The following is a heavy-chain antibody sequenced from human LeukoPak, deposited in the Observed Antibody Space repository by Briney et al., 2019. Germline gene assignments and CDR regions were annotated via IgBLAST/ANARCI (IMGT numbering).Heavy chain of an antibody. CDR3: ARSARGAPDAFDI. CDR2: MFYNVST. Sequence: SETLSLTCTVSGGSISSYYWNWIRQSPGKGVEWIAYMFYNVSTNYSPSLKSRVTISVDTSKNQFSLKLSSVTAADTAVYYCARSARGAPDAFDIWGQGTMVTVSS. V-gene: IGHV4-59*01. J-gene: IGHJ3*02. D-gene: IGHD4-17*01. CDR1: GGSISSYY.